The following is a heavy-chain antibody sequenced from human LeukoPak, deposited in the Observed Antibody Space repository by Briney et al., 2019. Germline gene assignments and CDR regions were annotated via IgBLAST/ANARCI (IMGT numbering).Heavy chain of an antibody. D-gene: IGHD2-15*01. V-gene: IGHV1-46*01. CDR3: ARAGGYCSGGRCYNWFDP. Sequence: ASVKVSCKASGYTFTTSYMHWVRQAPGQGLEWMGIINPSGGSTPYAQKFQGRVTMTRDTSTSTVYMELSSLRSEDTAVYYCARAGGYCSGGRCYNWFDPWGQGTLVIVSS. J-gene: IGHJ5*02. CDR2: INPSGGST. CDR1: GYTFTTSY.